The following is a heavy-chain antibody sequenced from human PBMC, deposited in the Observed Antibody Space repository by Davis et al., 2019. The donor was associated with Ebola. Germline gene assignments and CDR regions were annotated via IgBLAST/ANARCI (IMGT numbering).Heavy chain of an antibody. J-gene: IGHJ6*02. CDR2: IYHSGST. CDR1: GGSISSSNW. V-gene: IGHV4-4*02. Sequence: PSETLSLTCAVSGGSISSSNWWSWVRQPPGKGLEWIGEIYHSGSTNYNPSLKSRVTISVDKSKNQFSLKLSSVTAADTAVYYCARHNGDDYGDYDGRYYYYGMDVWGQGTTVTVSS. CDR3: ARHNGDDYGDYDGRYYYYGMDV. D-gene: IGHD4-17*01.